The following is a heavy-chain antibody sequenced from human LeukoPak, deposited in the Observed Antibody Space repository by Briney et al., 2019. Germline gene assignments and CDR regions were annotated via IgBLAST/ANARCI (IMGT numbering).Heavy chain of an antibody. CDR2: ICGSGTNT. V-gene: IGHV3-23*01. CDR1: GFSFSSYA. CDR3: AKAGGGNCFSSLDF. Sequence: GGSLRLSCAASGFSFSSYAMSWVRQAPGRGLEWVSAICGSGTNTYYADPVKGRFTISRDNSKNTLDLQMNSLRAEDTAVYYCAKAGGGNCFSSLDFWGQGTLVTVSS. D-gene: IGHD2-15*01. J-gene: IGHJ4*02.